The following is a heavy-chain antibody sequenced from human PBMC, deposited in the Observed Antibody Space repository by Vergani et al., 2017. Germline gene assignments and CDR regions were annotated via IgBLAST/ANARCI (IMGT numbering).Heavy chain of an antibody. V-gene: IGHV3-48*03. CDR1: GFTFSSYE. Sequence: EVQLVESGGGLVQPGGSLRLSCAASGFTFSSYEMNWVRQAPGKGLEWVSYISSSGSTIYYADSVKGRFTISRDNAKNSLYLQMNSLRAEDMAVYYCATYGDYGISFDYWGQGTLVTVSS. J-gene: IGHJ4*02. CDR2: ISSSGSTI. D-gene: IGHD4-17*01. CDR3: ATYGDYGISFDY.